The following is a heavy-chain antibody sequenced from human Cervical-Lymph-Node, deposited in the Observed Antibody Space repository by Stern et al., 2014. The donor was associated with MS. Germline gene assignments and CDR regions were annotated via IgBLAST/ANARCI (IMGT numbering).Heavy chain of an antibody. D-gene: IGHD3-3*01. J-gene: IGHJ6*02. CDR3: ATDRDDFRSGYSAPTKGYGLDV. CDR1: GYTLTELS. Sequence: MQLVESGAEVKKPGASVKVSCKVSGYTLTELSMHWVRQAPGKGLEWMGGFVPEVGDKIYAQKFQGRVTMTEDTSTDTAYMELSSLRSEDTAVYYCATDRDDFRSGYSAPTKGYGLDVWGQGTTVTVTS. CDR2: FVPEVGDK. V-gene: IGHV1-24*01.